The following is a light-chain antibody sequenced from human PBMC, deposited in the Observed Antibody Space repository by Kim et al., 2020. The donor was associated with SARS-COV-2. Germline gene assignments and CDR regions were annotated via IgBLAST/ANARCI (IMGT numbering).Light chain of an antibody. CDR2: GAS. V-gene: IGKV3-15*01. J-gene: IGKJ1*01. CDR1: QSVRDY. Sequence: EMIQSPATLSVPPGETATLSCRANQSVRDYLAWYQQRPGQAPRLLIYGASTRATDIPASFTGSGSGTDFTLTITSLQSEDSAIYYCQQYYHWPPWTFGQGTKVDIK. CDR3: QQYYHWPPWT.